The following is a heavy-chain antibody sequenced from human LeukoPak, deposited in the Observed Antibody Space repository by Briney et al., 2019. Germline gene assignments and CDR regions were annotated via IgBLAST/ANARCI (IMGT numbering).Heavy chain of an antibody. CDR1: GFTFSYHW. Sequence: GGSLRLSCAASGFTFSYHWMTWVRQAPGKGLEWVANIKNDGTVKNYADSVKGRFTISRDNAKNSLYLQMNSLRAEDTGVYYCAKDSYSKGDYWGQGVLVTVSS. CDR3: AKDSYSKGDY. J-gene: IGHJ4*02. CDR2: IKNDGTVK. D-gene: IGHD5-18*01. V-gene: IGHV3-7*01.